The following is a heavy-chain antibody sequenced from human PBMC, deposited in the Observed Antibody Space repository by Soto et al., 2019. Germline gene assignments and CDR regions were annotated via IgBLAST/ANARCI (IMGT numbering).Heavy chain of an antibody. CDR2: IYSGGHT. CDR3: AREEYSYDSSAYYYPHYWYFDL. D-gene: IGHD3-22*01. V-gene: IGHV3-66*01. Sequence: EVQLVESGGGLVQPGGSLTLSCAASGFTFSSNYMSWVRQAPGKGLEWVSVIYSGGHTFYSDSVKGRFTISRDNSKNTLYLQMNSLRAEDTAVYYCAREEYSYDSSAYYYPHYWYFDLWGRGTLVTVSS. CDR1: GFTFSSNY. J-gene: IGHJ2*01.